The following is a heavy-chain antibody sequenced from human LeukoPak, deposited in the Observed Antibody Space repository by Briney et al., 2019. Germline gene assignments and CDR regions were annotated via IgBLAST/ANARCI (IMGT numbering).Heavy chain of an antibody. V-gene: IGHV3-48*03. CDR1: GFTFSSYE. Sequence: QPGGSLRLSCAASGFTFSSYEMNWVRQAPGKGLEWVSYISSSGSTIYYAGSVKGRFTISRDNAKNSLYLQMNSLRAEDTAVYYCAREDSSGSYFDYWGQGTLVTVSS. J-gene: IGHJ4*02. CDR3: AREDSSGSYFDY. D-gene: IGHD1-26*01. CDR2: ISSSGSTI.